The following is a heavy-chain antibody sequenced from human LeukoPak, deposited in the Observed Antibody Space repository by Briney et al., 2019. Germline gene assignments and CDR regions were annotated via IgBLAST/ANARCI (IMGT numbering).Heavy chain of an antibody. Sequence: SETLSLTCAVSGYSLSRGNYWGWIRQPPGKGREWIGRIYVGGTTNNNPSHQSRATTSIDTTQNHYSLTLSSVTAGGSAVYYCARVGWGDCRAGTCFCVDPGGPGTLVTLS. CDR3: ARVGWGDCRAGTCFCVDP. CDR2: IYVGGTT. D-gene: IGHD2-15*01. J-gene: IGHJ5*02. V-gene: IGHV4-38-2*01. CDR1: GYSLSRGNY.